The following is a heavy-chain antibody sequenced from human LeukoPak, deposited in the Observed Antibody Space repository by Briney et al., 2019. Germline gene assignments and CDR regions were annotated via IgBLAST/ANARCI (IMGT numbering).Heavy chain of an antibody. J-gene: IGHJ4*02. D-gene: IGHD3-10*01. CDR3: ARVPLAGSYYFSYFDY. CDR2: MNPNSGNT. V-gene: IGHV1-8*01. CDR1: GYTFTSYD. Sequence: ASVKVSCKASGYTFTSYDINWVRQATGQGLEWMGWMNPNSGNTGYAQKFQGRVTMTRNTSISTAYMELSSLRSEDTAVYYCARVPLAGSYYFSYFDYWGQGTLVTVSS.